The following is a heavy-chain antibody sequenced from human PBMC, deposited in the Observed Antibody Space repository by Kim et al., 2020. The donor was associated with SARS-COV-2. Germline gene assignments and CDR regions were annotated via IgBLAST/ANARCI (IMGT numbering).Heavy chain of an antibody. Sequence: GESLKISCKGSGYSFTSYWIGWVRQMPGKGLEWMGIIYPGDSDTRYSPSFQGQVTISADKSISTAYLQWSSLKASDTAMYYCARTDIVVWGEGWFDPWGQGTLVTVSS. CDR2: IYPGDSDT. CDR1: GYSFTSYW. V-gene: IGHV5-51*01. J-gene: IGHJ5*02. D-gene: IGHD2-15*01. CDR3: ARTDIVVWGEGWFDP.